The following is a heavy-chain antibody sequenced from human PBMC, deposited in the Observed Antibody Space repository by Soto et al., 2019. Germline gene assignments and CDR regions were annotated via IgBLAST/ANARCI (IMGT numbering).Heavy chain of an antibody. CDR1: GFPFSNAW. V-gene: IGHV3-15*01. CDR3: TTAATSGSFDY. Sequence: GESLKISCAASGFPFSNAWMSWVRQAPGKGLEWVGRIKSKTDGGTTDYAAPVKGRFSISRDDSQNTRYLQMNSLKTEDTAVYYCTTAATSGSFDYWGQGTLVTVSA. D-gene: IGHD1-26*01. J-gene: IGHJ4*02. CDR2: IKSKTDGGTT.